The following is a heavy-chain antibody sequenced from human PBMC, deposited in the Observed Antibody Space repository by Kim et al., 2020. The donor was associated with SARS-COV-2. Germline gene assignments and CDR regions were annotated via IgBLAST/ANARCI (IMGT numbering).Heavy chain of an antibody. CDR1: GFTFSSYA. V-gene: IGHV3-23*01. CDR3: ANIWGSSTGWYYFDY. Sequence: GGSLRLSCAASGFTFSSYAMSWVRQAPGKGLEWVSAINYSGGDTFYADSVKGRFTISRDNSKNTLYLQMNSLRAEDTAVYYCANIWGSSTGWYYFDYWGQGTLVTVSS. CDR2: INYSGGDT. J-gene: IGHJ4*02. D-gene: IGHD6-19*01.